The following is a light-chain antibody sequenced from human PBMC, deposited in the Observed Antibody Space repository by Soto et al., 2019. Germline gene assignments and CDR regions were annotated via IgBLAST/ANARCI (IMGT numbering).Light chain of an antibody. CDR1: QSLSSDS. J-gene: IGKJ1*01. CDR2: DAS. V-gene: IGKV3-20*01. Sequence: EIVLTQSPGTLSLSPGERATLSCRASQSLSSDSLAWYQQKPGQAPRLLMFDASSRAAGIPDRFRGSGSGTDFTLTISRLEPEDFAVYYCQQYHSSTGTFGQGTRVEIK. CDR3: QQYHSSTGT.